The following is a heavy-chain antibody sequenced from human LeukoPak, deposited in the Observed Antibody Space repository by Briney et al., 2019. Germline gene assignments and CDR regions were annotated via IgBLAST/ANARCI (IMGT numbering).Heavy chain of an antibody. CDR3: ARGAMHYYYYYYMDV. V-gene: IGHV4-34*01. CDR1: GGSFSGYS. J-gene: IGHJ6*03. CDR2: INPGGST. Sequence: SETLSLTCAVYGGSFSGYSWSWIRQPPGKGLEWIGEINPGGSTNYNPSLKSRVTISVDTSKNQFSLKLSSVTAADTAVYYCARGAMHYYYYYYMDVWGKGTTVTISS.